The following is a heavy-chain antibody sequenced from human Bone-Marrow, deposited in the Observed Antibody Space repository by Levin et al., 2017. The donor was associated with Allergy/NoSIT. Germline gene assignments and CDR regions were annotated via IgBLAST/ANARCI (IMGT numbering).Heavy chain of an antibody. V-gene: IGHV3-7*01. J-gene: IGHJ5*02. D-gene: IGHD1-26*01. Sequence: GGSLRLSCAASGFTFSSYWMSWVRQAPGKGLEWVANIKQDGSEKYYVDSVKGRFTISRDNAKNSLYLQMNSLRAEDTAVYYCARDQTWGGATTRGWFDPWGQGTLVTVSS. CDR1: GFTFSSYW. CDR3: ARDQTWGGATTRGWFDP. CDR2: IKQDGSEK.